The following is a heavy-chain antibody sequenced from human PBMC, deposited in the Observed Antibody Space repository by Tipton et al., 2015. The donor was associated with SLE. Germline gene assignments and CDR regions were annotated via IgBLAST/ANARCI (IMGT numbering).Heavy chain of an antibody. D-gene: IGHD3-3*01. V-gene: IGHV4-34*01. J-gene: IGHJ4*02. CDR3: ARGDYDFWGDY. Sequence: LRLSCAASGFTVSSNYMSWVRQAPGKGLEWIGEINHSGSTNYNPSLKSRVTISVDTSKNQFSLKLSSVTAADTAVYYCARGDYDFWGDYWGQGTLVTVSS. CDR2: INHSGST. CDR1: GFTVSSNY.